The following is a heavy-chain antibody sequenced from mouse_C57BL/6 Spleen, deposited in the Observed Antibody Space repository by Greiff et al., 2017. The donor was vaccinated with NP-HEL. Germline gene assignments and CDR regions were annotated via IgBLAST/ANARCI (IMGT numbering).Heavy chain of an antibody. CDR1: GYTFTSYW. D-gene: IGHD2-2*01. V-gene: IGHV1-5*01. CDR2: IYPGNSDT. CDR3: TRWDGYDWYFDV. J-gene: IGHJ1*03. Sequence: VQLQQSGTVLARPGASVKMSCKTSGYTFTSYWMHWVKQRPGQGLEWIGAIYPGNSDTSYNQKFKGKAKLTAVTSASTAYMELSSLTNEDSAVYYCTRWDGYDWYFDVWGTGTTVTVSS.